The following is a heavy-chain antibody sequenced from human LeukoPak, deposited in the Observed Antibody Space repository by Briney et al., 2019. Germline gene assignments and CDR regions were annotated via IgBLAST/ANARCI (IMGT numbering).Heavy chain of an antibody. V-gene: IGHV3-7*01. CDR3: ASGSRGSSSVSFDP. J-gene: IGHJ5*02. Sequence: GGSLRLSCAASGFTFSSYWMSWVRQAPGKGLEWVANIKQDGSEKYYVDSVKGRFTISRDNAKNSLYLQMNSLRAEDTAVYYCASGSRGSSSVSFDPWGQGTLVTVSS. CDR1: GFTFSSYW. D-gene: IGHD6-6*01. CDR2: IKQDGSEK.